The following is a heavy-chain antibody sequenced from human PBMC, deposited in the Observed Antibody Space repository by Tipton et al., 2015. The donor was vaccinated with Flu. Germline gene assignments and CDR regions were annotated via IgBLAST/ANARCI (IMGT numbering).Heavy chain of an antibody. J-gene: IGHJ4*02. D-gene: IGHD3-3*02. Sequence: SLRLSCAASGFIYSDFWMAWFRQAPGKGLEWVANIKQDGSEKYYVNSVKGRFTIFRDNARNSLYLQMNGLRAEDTAVYYCARGGLAPGNYWGQGTLVTVSS. CDR1: GFIYSDFW. CDR2: IKQDGSEK. V-gene: IGHV3-7*01. CDR3: ARGGLAPGNY.